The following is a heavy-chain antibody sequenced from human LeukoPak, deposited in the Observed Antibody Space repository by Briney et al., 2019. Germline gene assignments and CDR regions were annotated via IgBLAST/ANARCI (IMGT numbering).Heavy chain of an antibody. J-gene: IGHJ3*02. CDR3: ARVREYYDILTGVVGGAFDI. CDR1: GYTFTSYY. CDR2: INPSGGST. Sequence: GASVKVSCKASGYTFTSYYMHWVRQAPGQGLEWMGIINPSGGSTSYAQKFQGRVTMTRDTPTSTVYMELSSLRSEDTAVYYCARVREYYDILTGVVGGAFDIWGQGTMVTVSS. D-gene: IGHD3-9*01. V-gene: IGHV1-46*01.